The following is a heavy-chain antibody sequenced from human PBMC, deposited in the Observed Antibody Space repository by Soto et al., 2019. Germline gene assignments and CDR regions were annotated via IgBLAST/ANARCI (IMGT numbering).Heavy chain of an antibody. J-gene: IGHJ6*02. CDR1: GGSISSSSDY. V-gene: IGHV4-39*01. CDR2: SYYSGST. Sequence: SETLSLTCTVSGGSISSSSDYWGWIRQPPGKGREWIGSSYYSGSTYYNPSLKSRVTISVDTSKNQFSLKLSSVTAADTAVYYCARRVQYYGMDVWGQGTPVTVSS. CDR3: ARRVQYYGMDV. D-gene: IGHD3-10*01.